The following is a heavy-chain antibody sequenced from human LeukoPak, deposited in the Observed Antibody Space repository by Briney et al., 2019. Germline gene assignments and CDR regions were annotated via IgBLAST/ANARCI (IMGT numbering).Heavy chain of an antibody. J-gene: IGHJ6*03. D-gene: IGHD6-6*01. CDR2: IYHSGST. CDR3: ARVERGSSPSYYYYYMDV. Sequence: SETLSLTCAVSGYSISSGYYWGWIRQPPGKGLEWIGSIYHSGSTYYNPSLKSRVTISVDTSKNQFSLKLSSVTAADTAVYYCARVERGSSPSYYYYYMDVWGKGTTVTVSS. V-gene: IGHV4-38-2*01. CDR1: GYSISSGYY.